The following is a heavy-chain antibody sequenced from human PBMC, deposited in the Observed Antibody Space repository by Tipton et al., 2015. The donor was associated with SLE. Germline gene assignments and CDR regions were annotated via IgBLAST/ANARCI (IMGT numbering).Heavy chain of an antibody. CDR2: IYPGDSDT. V-gene: IGHV5-51*03. CDR3: ARSVWWLPPDYYYYMDV. CDR1: GYSFISYW. D-gene: IGHD5-12*01. Sequence: QLVQSGAEVKKPGESLKISCKGSGYSFISYWIGWVRQMPGKGLEWMGIIYPGDSDTRYSPSFLGQVTISADKSISTAYLQWSSLKASDTAMYYCARSVWWLPPDYYYYMDVWGKGTTVTVSS. J-gene: IGHJ6*03.